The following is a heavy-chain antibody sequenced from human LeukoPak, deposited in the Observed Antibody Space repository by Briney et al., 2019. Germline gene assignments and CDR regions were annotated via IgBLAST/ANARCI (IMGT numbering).Heavy chain of an antibody. CDR3: AREACSSTSCYGL. Sequence: GGSLRLSCAASGFTFSNYDMHWVRQVTGKGLEWVSAIGTAGDPYYADSVKGRFTISRDNSKNTLYLQMNSLRAEDTAVYYCAREACSSTSCYGLWGQGTLVTVSS. CDR2: IGTAGDP. V-gene: IGHV3-13*05. D-gene: IGHD2-2*01. CDR1: GFTFSNYD. J-gene: IGHJ4*02.